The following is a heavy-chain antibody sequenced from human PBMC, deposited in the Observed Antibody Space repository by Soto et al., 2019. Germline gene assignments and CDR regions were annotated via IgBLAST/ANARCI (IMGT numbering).Heavy chain of an antibody. CDR2: IKQDGSER. Sequence: PGGSLRLSCAASGFTFGNYWMSWVRQAPGKGPKWVANIKQDGSERNYVDSVKGRFTISRDNAENSLYLQMNSLRVEDTGVYYCASARHIGPWGQGTLVTVSS. J-gene: IGHJ5*02. D-gene: IGHD2-21*01. CDR1: GFTFGNYW. CDR3: ASARHIGP. V-gene: IGHV3-7*01.